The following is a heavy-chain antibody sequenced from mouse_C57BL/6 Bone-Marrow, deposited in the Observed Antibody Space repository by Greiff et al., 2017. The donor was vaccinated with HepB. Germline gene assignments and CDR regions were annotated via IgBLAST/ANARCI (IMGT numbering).Heavy chain of an antibody. CDR1: GFTFSSYG. D-gene: IGHD1-1*01. CDR2: ISSGGSYT. J-gene: IGHJ1*03. Sequence: EVHLVESGGDLVKPGGSLKLSCAASGFTFSSYGMSWVRQTPDKRLEWVATISSGGSYTYYPDSVKGRFTISRDNAKNTLYLQMSSLKSEDTAMYYCARWTVVSHWYFDVWGTGTTVTVSS. CDR3: ARWTVVSHWYFDV. V-gene: IGHV5-6*01.